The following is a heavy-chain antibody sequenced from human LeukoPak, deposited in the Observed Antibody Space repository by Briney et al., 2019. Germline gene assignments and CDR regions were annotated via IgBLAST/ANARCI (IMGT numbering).Heavy chain of an antibody. Sequence: PGGSLRLSWATSGFTFVDYGLSWVRRAPGKGLEWLCAINYNGAITDYADSVKGRFTISRDNAKNSLYLRMDSLRAEDTALYYCARDRLGPSFSVSHFDLWGQGTLVTVSS. CDR3: ARDRLGPSFSVSHFDL. J-gene: IGHJ4*02. D-gene: IGHD3-3*02. CDR1: GFTFVDYG. CDR2: INYNGAIT. V-gene: IGHV3-20*04.